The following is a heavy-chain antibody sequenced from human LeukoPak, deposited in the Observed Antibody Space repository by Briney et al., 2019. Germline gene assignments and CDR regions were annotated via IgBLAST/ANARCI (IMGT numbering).Heavy chain of an antibody. J-gene: IGHJ4*02. Sequence: GGSLRLSCAASGFTFSSYSMNWVRRAPGKGLEWVSSISSSSSYIYYADSVKGRFTISRDNAKNSLYLQMNSLRAEDTAVYYCASTIGRWRFDYWGQGTLVTVSS. CDR3: ASTIGRWRFDY. D-gene: IGHD3-3*01. CDR2: ISSSSSYI. CDR1: GFTFSSYS. V-gene: IGHV3-21*01.